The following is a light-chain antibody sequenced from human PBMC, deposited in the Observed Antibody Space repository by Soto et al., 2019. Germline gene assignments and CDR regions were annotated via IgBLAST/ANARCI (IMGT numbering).Light chain of an antibody. CDR2: GAS. J-gene: IGKJ4*01. CDR1: QSVYNN. V-gene: IGKV3D-15*01. CDR3: QQYNSWPLT. Sequence: EVVMTQSPATLSVSPGERATLSCRTSQSVYNNLAWYLQKPGQAPRLLISGASTRATGIPARFSGSGSGTEFTPTLNSLQSEDFAVYYCQQYNSWPLTFGGGTKVEIK.